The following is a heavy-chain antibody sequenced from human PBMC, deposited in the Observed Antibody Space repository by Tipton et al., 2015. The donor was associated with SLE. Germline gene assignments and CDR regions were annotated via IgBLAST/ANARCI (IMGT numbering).Heavy chain of an antibody. J-gene: IGHJ4*02. CDR2: INHWGST. Sequence: TLSLTCVVSGYSITNGYYWGWIRQPPGKGLEWITNINHWGSTYYNPSLKSRVTISVDTSENQFSLKLTSVTAADTAVYYCAKYVDLAVAGPLDYWGQGTLVTVSS. CDR1: GYSITNGYY. V-gene: IGHV4-38-2*01. D-gene: IGHD6-13*01. CDR3: AKYVDLAVAGPLDY.